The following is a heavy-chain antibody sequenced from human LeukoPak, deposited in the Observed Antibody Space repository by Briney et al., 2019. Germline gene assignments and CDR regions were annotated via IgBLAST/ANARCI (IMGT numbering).Heavy chain of an antibody. Sequence: GGSLRLSCAASGFTFSSYSMKWVRQAPGKGLEWVSSIHSSSNYINYVDSVKGRFTISRDNAKNPLYLQMNSLRAEDTAVYYCATPYDSSAFGYWGQGTLVTVSS. V-gene: IGHV3-21*06. D-gene: IGHD3-22*01. CDR1: GFTFSSYS. CDR3: ATPYDSSAFGY. J-gene: IGHJ4*02. CDR2: IHSSSNYI.